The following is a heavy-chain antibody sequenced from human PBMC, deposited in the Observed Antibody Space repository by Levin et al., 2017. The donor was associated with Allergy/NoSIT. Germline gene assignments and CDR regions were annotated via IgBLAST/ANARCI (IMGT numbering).Heavy chain of an antibody. V-gene: IGHV3-30*18. CDR1: GFTFSSYA. CDR2: ISYDGSDK. CDR3: AKEGPGRDFDY. Sequence: PGGSLRLSCAASGFTFSSYAMHWVRQAPGKGLEWVASISYDGSDKYYADSVKGRFTISRDDSKNTLYLQVNSLRAEDTAAYYCAKEGPGRDFDYWGQGTLVAVSS. D-gene: IGHD1-14*01. J-gene: IGHJ4*02.